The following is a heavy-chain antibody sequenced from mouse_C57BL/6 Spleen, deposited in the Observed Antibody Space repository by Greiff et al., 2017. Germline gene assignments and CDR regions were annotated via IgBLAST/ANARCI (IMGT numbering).Heavy chain of an antibody. CDR2: IDPETGGT. CDR1: GYTFTDYE. D-gene: IGHD2-12*01. V-gene: IGHV1-15*01. J-gene: IGHJ4*01. Sequence: VQGVESGAELVRPGASVTLSCKASGYTFTDYEMHWVKQTPVHGLEWIGAIDPETGGTAYNQKFKGKAILTADKSSSTAYMELRSLTSEDSAVYYCTIQSYGYAMDYWGQGTSVTVSS. CDR3: TIQSYGYAMDY.